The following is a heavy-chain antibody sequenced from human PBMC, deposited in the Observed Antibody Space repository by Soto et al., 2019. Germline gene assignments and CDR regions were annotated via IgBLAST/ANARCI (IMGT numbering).Heavy chain of an antibody. V-gene: IGHV4-4*02. CDR2: IYRTGST. Sequence: SETLSLTCAVSGGSFTSNNWWTWLRQPPGQGLEWIGEIYRTGSTNYNPSLKSRVTISLDKSENQFSLKVTSLTAADTAVYYCASRDPGTSVDYWGQGTLVTVSS. CDR3: ASRDPGTSVDY. CDR1: GGSFTSNNW. D-gene: IGHD1-7*01. J-gene: IGHJ4*02.